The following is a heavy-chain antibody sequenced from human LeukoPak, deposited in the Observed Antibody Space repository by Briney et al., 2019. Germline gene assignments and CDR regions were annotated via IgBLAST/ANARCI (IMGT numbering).Heavy chain of an antibody. Sequence: SETLSPTCAVSGYSIRSGYYWAWIRPPPGKGLEWIGSLHHTSSTYYNPSLKSRVTMSVDKSNNKFSLKLSSVTAADTALYYCARDRESSPWELLLDYWGQGILVTVSS. CDR3: ARDRESSPWELLLDY. J-gene: IGHJ4*02. V-gene: IGHV4-38-2*02. D-gene: IGHD1-26*01. CDR2: LHHTSST. CDR1: GYSIRSGYY.